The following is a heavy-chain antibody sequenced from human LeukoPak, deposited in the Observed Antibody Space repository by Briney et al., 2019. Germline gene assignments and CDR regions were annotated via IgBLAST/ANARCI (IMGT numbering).Heavy chain of an antibody. CDR1: GFTFNSYA. D-gene: IGHD5-18*01. Sequence: GGTLRLSCAASGFTFNSYAMNWVRQAPGKGLERVSYISSSSSTIYYADSVKGRFTISRDNAKNSLYLQMNSLRAEDTAVYYCARDPRVTAEAFDIWGQGTMVTVSS. CDR2: ISSSSSTI. CDR3: ARDPRVTAEAFDI. V-gene: IGHV3-48*01. J-gene: IGHJ3*02.